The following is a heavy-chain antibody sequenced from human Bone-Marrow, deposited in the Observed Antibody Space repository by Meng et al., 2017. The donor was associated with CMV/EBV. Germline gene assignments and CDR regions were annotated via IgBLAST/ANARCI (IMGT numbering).Heavy chain of an antibody. CDR3: ARARDGTGTTWVLDY. J-gene: IGHJ4*02. D-gene: IGHD1-7*01. CDR2: IYYSGST. Sequence: SETPSLTCTVSGGSISSGDYYWSWIRQPPGKGLEWIGYIYYSGSTYYNPSLKSRVTISVDTSKNQFSLKLSSVTAADTAVYYCARARDGTGTTWVLDYWGQGTLVTVSS. CDR1: GGSISSGDYY. V-gene: IGHV4-30-4*08.